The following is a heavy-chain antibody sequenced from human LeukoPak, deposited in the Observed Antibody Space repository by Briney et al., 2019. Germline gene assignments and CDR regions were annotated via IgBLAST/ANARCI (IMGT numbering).Heavy chain of an antibody. J-gene: IGHJ4*02. V-gene: IGHV1-69*06. CDR3: ARARVTTEGPYYFDY. CDR1: GGTFSSYA. CDR2: IIPIFGTA. D-gene: IGHD4-17*01. Sequence: SVKVSCKASGGTFSSYAISWVRQAPGQGLEWMGGIIPIFGTANYARKFQGRVTITADKSTSTAYMELSSLRSEDTAVYYCARARVTTEGPYYFDYWGQGTLVTVSS.